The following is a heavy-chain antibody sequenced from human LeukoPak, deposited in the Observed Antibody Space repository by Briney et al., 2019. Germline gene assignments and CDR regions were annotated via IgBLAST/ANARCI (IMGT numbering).Heavy chain of an antibody. CDR2: ISGYNGNT. Sequence: ASVKVSCKTSGYTFTSYGISGVRQAPGQGLEWMGWISGYNGNTNYGQKFQGRVIMTTDTSASTAHMELRSLRSHDTAVYYCTYCPSGRSSGYFLHWGQGTLVTVSS. J-gene: IGHJ1*01. D-gene: IGHD1-26*01. CDR1: GYTFTSYG. CDR3: TYCPSGRSSGYFLH. V-gene: IGHV1-18*01.